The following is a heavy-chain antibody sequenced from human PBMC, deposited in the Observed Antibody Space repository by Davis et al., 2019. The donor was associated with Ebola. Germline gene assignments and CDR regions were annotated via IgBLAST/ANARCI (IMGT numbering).Heavy chain of an antibody. CDR3: ARDMGRLDWLQQWWDDAFDI. D-gene: IGHD5-18*01. CDR1: GYTFTSYA. J-gene: IGHJ3*02. V-gene: IGHV1-3*01. CDR2: INAGNGNT. Sequence: AASVKVSCKASGYTFTSYAMHWARQAPGQRLEWMGWINAGNGNTKYSQKFQGRVTITRDTSASTAYIELSSLGSVDTAVYYCARDMGRLDWLQQWWDDAFDIWGQGTIVTVSS.